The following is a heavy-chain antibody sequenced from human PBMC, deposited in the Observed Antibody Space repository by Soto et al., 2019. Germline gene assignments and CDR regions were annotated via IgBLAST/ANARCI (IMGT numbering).Heavy chain of an antibody. J-gene: IGHJ6*02. V-gene: IGHV1-8*01. CDR2: MNPNSGDT. CDR3: ARGPGSSDWRFSYYYMDV. Sequence: QVQLVQSGAEVKKPGASVKVSCTFTSYDINWVRQAPGQGLEWMAWMNPNSGDTRYAQKLQGRVTMTRXTXXXTXXRELSSLRSEDTAVYYCARGPGSSDWRFSYYYMDVWGQGTTVTVSS. CDR1: FTSYD. D-gene: IGHD6-19*01.